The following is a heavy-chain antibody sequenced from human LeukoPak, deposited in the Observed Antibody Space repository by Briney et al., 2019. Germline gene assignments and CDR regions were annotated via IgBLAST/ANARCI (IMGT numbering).Heavy chain of an antibody. D-gene: IGHD4-23*01. CDR1: GGSFSGYY. J-gene: IGHJ4*02. Sequence: SGTLSLTCAVYGGSFSGYYWSWIRQPPGKGLEWIGEINHSGSTNYNPSLKSRVTISVDTSKNQFSLKLSSVTAADTAVYYCARETTVGYFDDWGQGTLVTVSS. CDR2: INHSGST. CDR3: ARETTVGYFDD. V-gene: IGHV4-34*01.